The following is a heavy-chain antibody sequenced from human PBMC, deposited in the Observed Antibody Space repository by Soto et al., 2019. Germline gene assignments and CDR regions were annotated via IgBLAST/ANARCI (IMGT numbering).Heavy chain of an antibody. D-gene: IGHD3-22*01. Sequence: SGPTLVNPTQPLTLTCTFSGFSLSTNGMCVTWIRQPPGKALEWLELIDWDDNEYYSTPLKTRLTICKDVSEKKVVLTMTNMDPVDTATYYCVQIFLGYDSSGFYYYYFNYWGQGTLVTVSS. V-gene: IGHV2-70*01. CDR2: IDWDDNE. CDR1: GFSLSTNGMC. J-gene: IGHJ4*02. CDR3: VQIFLGYDSSGFYYYYFNY.